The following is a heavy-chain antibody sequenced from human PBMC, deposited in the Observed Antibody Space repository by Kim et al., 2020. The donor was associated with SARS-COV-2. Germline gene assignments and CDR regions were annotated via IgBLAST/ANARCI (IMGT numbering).Heavy chain of an antibody. CDR1: GGSISSGSNY. CDR3: AKYSETTTRTYNWFDP. V-gene: IGHV4-31*03. Sequence: SETLSLTCTVSGGSISSGSNYWTWIRQHPGKGLEWIGNLHYSGSGYYNPSLKSRSSISMDTSKNQFFLSLSSVTAADTAVYYCAKYSETTTRTYNWFDP. CDR2: LHYSGSG. J-gene: IGHJ5*02. D-gene: IGHD1-1*01.